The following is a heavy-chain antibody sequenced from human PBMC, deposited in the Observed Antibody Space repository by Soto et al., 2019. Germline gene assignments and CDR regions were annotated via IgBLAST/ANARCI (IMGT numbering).Heavy chain of an antibody. CDR1: GYTFTGYY. CDR2: INPNSGGT. Sequence: ASVKVSCKASGYTFTGYYMHWVRQPPGQGLEWMGWINPNSGGTTYAQKFQGRVTMTRDTSISTAYMELSRLRSDDTAVYYCARDLRTTNWYDPWGQGTLVTVST. V-gene: IGHV1-2*02. J-gene: IGHJ5*02. D-gene: IGHD1-7*01. CDR3: ARDLRTTNWYDP.